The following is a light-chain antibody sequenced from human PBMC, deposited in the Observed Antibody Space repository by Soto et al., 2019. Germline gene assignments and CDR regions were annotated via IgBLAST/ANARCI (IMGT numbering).Light chain of an antibody. Sequence: IQMTHCHSPLSASVSASATITCRASESIDSWLAWHQQTPGGAPKLLISKASSLESGVPSRFSGSGFGTEFTLTISSLQPDDFATYYCQQYNSYRAFGQGTKVDIK. CDR2: KAS. CDR1: ESIDSW. CDR3: QQYNSYRA. J-gene: IGKJ1*01. V-gene: IGKV1-5*03.